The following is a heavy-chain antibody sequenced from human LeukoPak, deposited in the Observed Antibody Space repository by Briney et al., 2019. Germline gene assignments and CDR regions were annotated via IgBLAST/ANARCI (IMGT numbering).Heavy chain of an antibody. CDR1: GASISSNSYY. D-gene: IGHD3-22*01. CDR2: IYYSGST. CDR3: ARHPGYYDSSGYYVSAFDI. Sequence: PSETLSLTCTVSGASISSNSYYWGWIRQSPGKGLEWIGSIYYSGSTYFNPSLKSRVTMSVDTSKTHFSLKLTSVTAADTAVYYCARHPGYYDSSGYYVSAFDIWGQGTMVTAPS. V-gene: IGHV4-39*01. J-gene: IGHJ3*02.